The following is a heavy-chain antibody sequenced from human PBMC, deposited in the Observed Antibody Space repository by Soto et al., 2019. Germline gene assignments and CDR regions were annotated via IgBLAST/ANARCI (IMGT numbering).Heavy chain of an antibody. V-gene: IGHV3-48*03. Sequence: EVQLVESGGGLVQPGGSLRLSCAASGFTFSSYEMNWVRQAPGKGLEWVSYISSSGSTIYYADSVKGRFTISRDNAKNSLYLQMNSLRAEDTAVYYCARDQSAAVAGLFDYWGQGTLVTVSS. D-gene: IGHD6-19*01. CDR3: ARDQSAAVAGLFDY. CDR1: GFTFSSYE. J-gene: IGHJ4*02. CDR2: ISSSGSTI.